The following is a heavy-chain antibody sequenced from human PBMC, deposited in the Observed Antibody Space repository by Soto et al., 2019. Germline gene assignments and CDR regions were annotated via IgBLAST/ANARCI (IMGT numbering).Heavy chain of an antibody. V-gene: IGHV1-24*01. CDR3: ATLIAAAAYGGFDY. CDR1: GYTLTELS. D-gene: IGHD6-13*01. Sequence: ASVKVSCKVSGYTLTELSMHWVRQAPGKGLEWMGGFDPEDGETIYAQKFQGRVTMTEGTSTDTAYMELSSLRSEDTAVYYCATLIAAAAYGGFDYWGQGTLVTVSS. CDR2: FDPEDGET. J-gene: IGHJ4*02.